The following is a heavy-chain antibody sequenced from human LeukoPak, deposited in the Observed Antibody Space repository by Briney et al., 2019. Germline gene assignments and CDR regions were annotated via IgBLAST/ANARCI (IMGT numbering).Heavy chain of an antibody. V-gene: IGHV4-59*01. D-gene: IGHD3-10*01. CDR1: GAYITSYS. Sequence: SETLSLTCSISGAYITSYSWSWIRQPPGEALEWIGCVYERGNTDFNPSLKSRVTISRDASRNQFSLHFNSVTAADTALYYCARDGVNYYGSGNWFDPWGQGTLVTVSS. CDR2: VYERGNT. CDR3: ARDGVNYYGSGNWFDP. J-gene: IGHJ5*02.